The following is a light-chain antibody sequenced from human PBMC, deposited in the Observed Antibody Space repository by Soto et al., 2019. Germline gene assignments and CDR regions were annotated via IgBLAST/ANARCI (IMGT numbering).Light chain of an antibody. CDR1: QSVSSSY. Sequence: EIVLTQSPGTLSLSPGERATLSCRASQSVSSSYLAWYQQKPGQAPRLLIYGASSRATGIPDRFSGSGSGTHFTLTISRLEPEDFAVYYCQQYGRSPRYTFGQGTKLEIK. CDR2: GAS. CDR3: QQYGRSPRYT. J-gene: IGKJ2*01. V-gene: IGKV3-20*01.